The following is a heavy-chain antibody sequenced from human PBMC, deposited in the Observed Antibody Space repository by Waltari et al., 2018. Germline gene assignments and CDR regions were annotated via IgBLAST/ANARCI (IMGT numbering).Heavy chain of an antibody. V-gene: IGHV3-66*02. Sequence: DVQLVESGGGLVHPGGSLRLSCAASGFTVSTTHMSWVRQAPGKGLEWVLIIYPAGSTYNSDSVVGRFTIARDISQNTLHLQMNNLRPEDTAIYYCARARDEDTAMVFFDHWGQGTLVSVSS. J-gene: IGHJ4*02. CDR1: GFTVSTTH. D-gene: IGHD5-18*01. CDR2: IYPAGST. CDR3: ARARDEDTAMVFFDH.